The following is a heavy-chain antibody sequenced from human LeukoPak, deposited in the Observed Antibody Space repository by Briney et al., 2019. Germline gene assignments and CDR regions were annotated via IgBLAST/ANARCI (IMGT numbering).Heavy chain of an antibody. Sequence: PGGSLRLSCAASGFTVSSNYMSWVRQAPGKGLEWVSVIYSGGSTYYADSVKGRFTISRDSSKNTLYLQMSSLRAEDAAVYYCARTPPTDCSSTSCPLDYWGQGTLVTVSS. CDR3: ARTPPTDCSSTSCPLDY. CDR1: GFTVSSNY. D-gene: IGHD2-2*01. CDR2: IYSGGST. V-gene: IGHV3-53*05. J-gene: IGHJ4*02.